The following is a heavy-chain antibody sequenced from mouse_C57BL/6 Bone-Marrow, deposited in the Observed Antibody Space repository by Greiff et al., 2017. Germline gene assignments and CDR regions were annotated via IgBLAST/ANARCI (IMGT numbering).Heavy chain of an antibody. V-gene: IGHV6-3*01. CDR2: IRLKSDNYAT. D-gene: IGHD1-1*02. J-gene: IGHJ2*01. CDR1: GFTFSNYW. CDR3: TEGGLKGFDY. Sequence: EVQGVESGGGLVQPGGSMKLSCVASGFTFSNYWMNWVRQSPEKGLEWVAQIRLKSDNYATHYAESVKGRFTISRDDSKSSVYLQMNNLRAEDTGIYYCTEGGLKGFDYWGQGTTLTVSS.